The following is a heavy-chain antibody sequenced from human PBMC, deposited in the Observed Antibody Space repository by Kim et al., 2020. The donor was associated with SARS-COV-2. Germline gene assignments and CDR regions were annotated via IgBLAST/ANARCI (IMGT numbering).Heavy chain of an antibody. V-gene: IGHV4-61*01. Sequence: SETLSLTCTVSGGSVSSGSYYWSWIRQPPGKGLEWIGYIYYSGSTNYNPSLKSRVTISVDTSKNQFSLKLSSVTAADTAVYYCARSKRGYRGANPQWLVFDYWGQGTLVTVSS. J-gene: IGHJ4*02. CDR3: ARSKRGYRGANPQWLVFDY. D-gene: IGHD6-19*01. CDR2: IYYSGST. CDR1: GGSVSSGSYY.